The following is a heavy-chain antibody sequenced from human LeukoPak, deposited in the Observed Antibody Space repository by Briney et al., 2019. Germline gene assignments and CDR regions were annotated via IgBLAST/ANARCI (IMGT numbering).Heavy chain of an antibody. J-gene: IGHJ4*02. D-gene: IGHD5-12*01. CDR2: ISPGGGST. V-gene: IGHV1-46*01. Sequence: ASVKVSCKAFGYTFTSNYMHWVRQAPGQGPEWMGVISPGGGSTTYAQKFQGRVTLNRDMSTSTDYLELSSLRSDDTAVYYCARYSGYDFGIWGQGTLVTVSS. CDR1: GYTFTSNY. CDR3: ARYSGYDFGI.